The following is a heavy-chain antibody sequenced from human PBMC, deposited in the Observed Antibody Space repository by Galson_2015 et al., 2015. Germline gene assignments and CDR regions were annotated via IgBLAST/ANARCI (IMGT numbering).Heavy chain of an antibody. CDR3: AKDRKPDGLYDLDY. D-gene: IGHD5/OR15-5a*01. V-gene: IGHV3-23*01. Sequence: SLRLSCAASGFTFSSYAMNWVRQAPGKGLVWVSVILAGGGGIRYADSVKGRFTISRDNSKNTLYLQMNSLRDEDTAVYYCAKDRKPDGLYDLDYWGQGTLVTVSS. CDR2: ILAGGGGI. J-gene: IGHJ4*02. CDR1: GFTFSSYA.